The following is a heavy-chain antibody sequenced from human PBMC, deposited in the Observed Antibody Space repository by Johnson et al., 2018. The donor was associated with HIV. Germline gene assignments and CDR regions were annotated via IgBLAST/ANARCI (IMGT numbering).Heavy chain of an antibody. CDR3: TTLRLLDN. D-gene: IGHD6-25*01. J-gene: IGHJ3*02. Sequence: VQLVESRGGLVQPGGSLRLSCAAPGFTFSSYWMSWVRQAPGIGLEWLANIKQDGSEKYYADSVKGRFTISRDHSKNTLYLQMNSQKTEDTDVYYCTTLRLLDNWGQGTMVTVSS. CDR2: IKQDGSEK. V-gene: IGHV3-7*03. CDR1: GFTFSSYW.